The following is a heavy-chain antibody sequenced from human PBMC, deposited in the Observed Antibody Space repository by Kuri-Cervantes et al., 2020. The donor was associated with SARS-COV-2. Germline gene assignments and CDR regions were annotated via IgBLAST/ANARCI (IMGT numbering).Heavy chain of an antibody. D-gene: IGHD3-22*01. CDR1: GGTLRSYA. J-gene: IGHJ4*02. CDR2: FIPMLDLT. Sequence: SVKVSCKVSGGTLRSYAITWVRQAPGQGLEWMGRFIPMLDLTNYAPKFRDRVTISTDKSTGTAYLELTSLRPDDTAVYYCARAATYYDTNGYWYWGQGTLVTVSS. V-gene: IGHV1-69*04. CDR3: ARAATYYDTNGYWY.